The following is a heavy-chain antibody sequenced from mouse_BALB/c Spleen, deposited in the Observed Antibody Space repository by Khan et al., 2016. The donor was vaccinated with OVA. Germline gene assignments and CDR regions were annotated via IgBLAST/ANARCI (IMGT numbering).Heavy chain of an antibody. CDR1: GHTFTNYG. J-gene: IGHJ4*01. CDR2: INTYTGEP. D-gene: IGHD2-10*01. Sequence: VQLQESGPELKKPGETVKISCKASGHTFTNYGMNWVKQAPGKGLKWMGWINTYTGEPTYADDFNGRFAFSLETSANTAYLQIINLKNEDTATYFCARPPYFSYAMDNWGQGTSVTVSS. CDR3: ARPPYFSYAMDN. V-gene: IGHV9-3-1*01.